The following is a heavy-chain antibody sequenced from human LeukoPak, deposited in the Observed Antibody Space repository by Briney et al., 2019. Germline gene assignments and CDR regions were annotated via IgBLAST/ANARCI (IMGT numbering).Heavy chain of an antibody. V-gene: IGHV3-74*01. CDR1: GFNFSNYW. D-gene: IGHD5-18*01. CDR2: INSDGSST. J-gene: IGHJ4*02. Sequence: QSGGSLRLSCAASGFNFSNYWMHWVRQAPGKGLVWVSRINSDGSSTSYADSVKGQFTISRDNAKNTQYLQMNSLRADDTAVYYCARGAAGYSYGWGQGALVSVSS. CDR3: ARGAAGYSYG.